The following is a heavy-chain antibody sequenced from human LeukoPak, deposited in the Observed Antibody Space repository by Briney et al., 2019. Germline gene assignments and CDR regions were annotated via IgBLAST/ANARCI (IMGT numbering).Heavy chain of an antibody. Sequence: SETLSLTCTVSGGSISSYYWSWIRQPAGKGLEWIGRIYTSGSTNYNPSLKSRVTMSVDTSKNQFSLKLSSVTAADTAVYYCARVNYYDSSGLNYYYYGMDVWSQGTTVTVSS. CDR2: IYTSGST. CDR3: ARVNYYDSSGLNYYYYGMDV. V-gene: IGHV4-4*07. D-gene: IGHD3-22*01. J-gene: IGHJ6*02. CDR1: GGSISSYY.